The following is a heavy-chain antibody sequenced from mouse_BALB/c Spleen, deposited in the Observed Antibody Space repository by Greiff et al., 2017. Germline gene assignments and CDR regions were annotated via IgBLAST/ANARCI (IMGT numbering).Heavy chain of an antibody. J-gene: IGHJ4*01. D-gene: IGHD1-1*01. CDR3: ARCYYGSSCAMDY. CDR2: IDPANGNT. CDR1: GFNIKDPY. Sequence: EVQLQQSGAELVKPGASVKLSCTASGFNIKDPYMHWVKQRPEQGLEWIGRIDPANGNTKYDPKFQGKATITADTSSNTAYLQLSSLTSEDTAVYYCARCYYGSSCAMDYWGQGTSVTVSS. V-gene: IGHV14-3*02.